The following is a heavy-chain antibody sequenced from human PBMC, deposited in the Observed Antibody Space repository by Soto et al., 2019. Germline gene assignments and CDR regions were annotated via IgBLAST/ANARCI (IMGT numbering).Heavy chain of an antibody. J-gene: IGHJ4*02. CDR3: AKEGIVVVVAARPGFVDY. CDR2: ISGSGGST. CDR1: GFTFSSYA. V-gene: IGHV3-23*01. D-gene: IGHD2-15*01. Sequence: GGSLRLSCAASGFTFSSYAMSWVRQAPGKGLEWVSAISGSGGSTYYADSVKGRFTISRDNSKNTLYLQMNSLRAEDTAVYYCAKEGIVVVVAARPGFVDYWGQGTLVTVS.